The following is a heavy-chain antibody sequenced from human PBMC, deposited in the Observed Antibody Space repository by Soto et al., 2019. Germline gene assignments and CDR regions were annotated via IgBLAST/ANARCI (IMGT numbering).Heavy chain of an antibody. Sequence: KPSETLSLTCTVSGGSISSYYWSWIRQPPGKGLEWIGYIYYSGSTNYNPSLKSRVTISVDTSKNQFSLKLSSVTAADTTVYYCARGRVLWFGELFRAFDIWGQGTMVTVSS. D-gene: IGHD3-10*01. J-gene: IGHJ3*02. CDR1: GGSISSYY. CDR2: IYYSGST. V-gene: IGHV4-59*01. CDR3: ARGRVLWFGELFRAFDI.